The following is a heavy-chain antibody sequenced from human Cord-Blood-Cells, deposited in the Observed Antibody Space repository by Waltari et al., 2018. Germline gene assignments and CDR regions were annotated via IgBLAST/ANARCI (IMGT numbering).Heavy chain of an antibody. CDR3: ARDRYQGGSYWFDP. V-gene: IGHV3-21*01. CDR1: GFTFSSYS. CDR2: ISSSSSYI. D-gene: IGHD1-26*01. J-gene: IGHJ5*02. Sequence: EVQLVESGGGLVKPGGSLRLSCAASGFTFSSYSMNWVRQAPGKGLEWVSSISSSSSYIYYADSGKGRFTISRDNAKNSLYLQMNSLMAEDTAVYYCARDRYQGGSYWFDPWGQGTLVTVSS.